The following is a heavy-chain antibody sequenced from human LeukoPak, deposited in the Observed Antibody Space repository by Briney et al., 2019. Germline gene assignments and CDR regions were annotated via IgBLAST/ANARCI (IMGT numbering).Heavy chain of an antibody. D-gene: IGHD2-21*02. J-gene: IGHJ4*02. CDR3: ARVTTAWYVIGY. Sequence: SETLSLTCAVSGGSISNYYWTWIRQPPGKGLEWLGFIYNAATTNYNPSLKSRVTISVDTSKNQFSLRLSSVTAADTAIYYCARVTTAWYVIGYWGQGALVTVSS. CDR2: IYNAATT. CDR1: GGSISNYY. V-gene: IGHV4-4*08.